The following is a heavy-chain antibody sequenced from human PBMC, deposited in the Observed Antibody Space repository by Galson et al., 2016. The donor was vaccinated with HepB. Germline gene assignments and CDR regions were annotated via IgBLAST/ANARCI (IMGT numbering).Heavy chain of an antibody. J-gene: IGHJ4*02. D-gene: IGHD3-3*01. V-gene: IGHV3-9*01. CDR2: INWNSGSV. CDR3: AREITIFGVVTLGDYFDY. Sequence: SPRLSCAGSGFTFGDHAMHWVRQAPGKGLEWVSGINWNSGSVGYAASVKGRFTVSRDNAKNSLFLEMNSLRTEDTAWYYCAREITIFGVVTLGDYFDYWGQGTLVTVSS. CDR1: GFTFGDHA.